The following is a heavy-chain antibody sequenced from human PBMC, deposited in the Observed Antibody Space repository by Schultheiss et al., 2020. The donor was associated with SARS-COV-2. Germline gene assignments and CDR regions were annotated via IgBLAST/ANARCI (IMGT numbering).Heavy chain of an antibody. CDR3: ARNGEGVEDY. CDR2: INPADSET. D-gene: IGHD4-17*01. Sequence: GGSLRLSCKGSGYGFTSFWIGWVRQTPGKGMEWMGMINPADSETKYSPSFRGQVTISADKSISTAYLQWSSLKASDTAMYYCARNGEGVEDYWGQGTLVTVSS. V-gene: IGHV5-51*01. J-gene: IGHJ4*02. CDR1: GYGFTSFW.